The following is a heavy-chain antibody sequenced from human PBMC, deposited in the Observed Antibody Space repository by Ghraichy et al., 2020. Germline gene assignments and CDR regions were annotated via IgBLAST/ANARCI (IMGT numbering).Heavy chain of an antibody. CDR2: ISGSGGST. V-gene: IGHV3-23*01. CDR3: AKLTVEQWLVPSYYFDY. CDR1: GFTFSSYA. J-gene: IGHJ4*02. Sequence: LSLTCAASGFTFSSYAMSWVRQAPGKGLEWVSSISGSGGSTYYADSVKGRFTISRDNSKNTLYLQMNSLRAEDTAVYYCAKLTVEQWLVPSYYFDYWGPGTLVTVSS. D-gene: IGHD6-19*01.